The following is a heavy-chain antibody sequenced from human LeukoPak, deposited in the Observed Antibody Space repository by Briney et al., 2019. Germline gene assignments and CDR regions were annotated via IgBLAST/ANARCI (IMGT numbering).Heavy chain of an antibody. D-gene: IGHD3-22*01. J-gene: IGHJ4*02. CDR2: INHSGST. CDR3: ARHAGGDDSSVFGFGY. V-gene: IGHV4-34*01. Sequence: PSETLSLTCAVYGGSFSGYYWSWIRQPPGKGLEWIGEINHSGSTNYNPSLKSRVTISVDTSKNQFSLKLSSVTAADTAVYYCARHAGGDDSSVFGFGYWGQGTLVTVSS. CDR1: GGSFSGYY.